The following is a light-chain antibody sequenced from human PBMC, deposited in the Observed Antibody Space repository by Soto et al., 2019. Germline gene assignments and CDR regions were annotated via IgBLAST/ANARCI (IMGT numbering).Light chain of an antibody. Sequence: AIPMTQSPSSLSSSVGDRVTLTCRASQGIRSDLGWFQQKPGKAPKLLIYAASSLQSGVPSRFSGSGSGTDFTLTISSLQPEDFATYYCLQDYNYPLTFGGGTKVEIK. CDR3: LQDYNYPLT. J-gene: IGKJ4*01. CDR2: AAS. CDR1: QGIRSD. V-gene: IGKV1-6*01.